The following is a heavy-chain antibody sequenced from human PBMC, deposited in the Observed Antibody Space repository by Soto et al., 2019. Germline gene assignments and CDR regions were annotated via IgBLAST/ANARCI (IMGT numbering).Heavy chain of an antibody. J-gene: IGHJ6*02. Sequence: GGSLRLSCAASGFTFSSYDMHWVRQATGKGLEWVSAIGTAGDTYYPGSVKGRFTISRENAKNSLYLQMNSLRAEDTAVYYCARVVAAAGPGYYYYYYGMAVWGQGTTVTVSS. CDR2: IGTAGDT. V-gene: IGHV3-13*01. CDR3: ARVVAAAGPGYYYYYYGMAV. D-gene: IGHD6-13*01. CDR1: GFTFSSYD.